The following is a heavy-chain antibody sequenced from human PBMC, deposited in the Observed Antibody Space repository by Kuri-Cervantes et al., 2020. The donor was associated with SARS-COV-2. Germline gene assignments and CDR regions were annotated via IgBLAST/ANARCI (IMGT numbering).Heavy chain of an antibody. V-gene: IGHV3-7*03. Sequence: GESLKISCAASGFTFSSYAMSWVRQAPGKGLEWVANIKQDGSEKYYVDSVKGRFTISRDNAKNSLYLQMNSLRAEDTAVYYCARASQIQLWLPFDYWGQGTLVTVSS. CDR1: GFTFSSYA. D-gene: IGHD5-18*01. CDR3: ARASQIQLWLPFDY. J-gene: IGHJ4*02. CDR2: IKQDGSEK.